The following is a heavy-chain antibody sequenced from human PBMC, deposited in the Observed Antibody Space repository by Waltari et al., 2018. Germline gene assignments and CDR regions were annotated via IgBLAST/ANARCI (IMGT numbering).Heavy chain of an antibody. V-gene: IGHV3-30*02. Sequence: QVQLVESGGGVVQPGGSLRLSCKASGLIFSRFDMHLVRQAPGMGLEWVSVIRLDGSQKYYSESLKGRFTVSRDNSRDTLYLHMKNLESDDTATYCCAGDISVSSPSLWGRGTLVTVSS. J-gene: IGHJ1*01. CDR1: GLIFSRFD. CDR2: IRLDGSQK. D-gene: IGHD3-3*02. CDR3: AGDISVSSPSL.